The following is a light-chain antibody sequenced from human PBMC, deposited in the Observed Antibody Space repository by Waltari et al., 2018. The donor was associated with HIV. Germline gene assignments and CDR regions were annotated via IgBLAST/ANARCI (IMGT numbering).Light chain of an antibody. CDR3: SSYAGSSMSYA. V-gene: IGLV2-8*01. CDR1: TSDFGPFKY. J-gene: IGLJ1*01. Sequence: QSALTQPPSASGSPGQSVSISCPGPTSDFGPFKYVPWYQQHPGKAPKGVMYDVTKRPAGVPERFAGSKSGNTASLTVSGLQAEDEAHYYCSSYAGSSMSYAFGTGTKVTVL. CDR2: DVT.